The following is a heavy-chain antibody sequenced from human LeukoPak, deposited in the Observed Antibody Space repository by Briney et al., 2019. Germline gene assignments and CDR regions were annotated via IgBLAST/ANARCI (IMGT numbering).Heavy chain of an antibody. D-gene: IGHD3-22*01. Sequence: SETLSLTCTVSGGSISSGAYFWSWIRQHPGKGLQWIGFIYYSGTTYYNPSLKSRLTLSKDTSKNHFSLTLSSVTAADTAVYYCASLGYYDSSGYRYWGQGTLVTVSS. V-gene: IGHV4-31*03. CDR3: ASLGYYDSSGYRY. CDR1: GGSISSGAYF. J-gene: IGHJ4*02. CDR2: IYYSGTT.